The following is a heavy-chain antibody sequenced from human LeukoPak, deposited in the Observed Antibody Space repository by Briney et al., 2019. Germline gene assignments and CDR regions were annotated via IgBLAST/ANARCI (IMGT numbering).Heavy chain of an antibody. CDR2: IKQDGSEK. CDR3: ARDFRFAFDI. D-gene: IGHD2/OR15-2a*01. V-gene: IGHV3-7*01. J-gene: IGHJ3*02. Sequence: GGSLRLSCAASGFTFSSYWMSWVRQAPGKGLEWVANIKQDGSEKYYVDSVKGRFTISRDNAKNSLFLQMSSLRDEDTAIYYCARDFRFAFDIWGHGTMVTVSS. CDR1: GFTFSSYW.